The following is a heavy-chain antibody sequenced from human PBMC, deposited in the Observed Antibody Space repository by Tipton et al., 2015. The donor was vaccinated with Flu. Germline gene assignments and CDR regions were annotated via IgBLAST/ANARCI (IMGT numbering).Heavy chain of an antibody. J-gene: IGHJ4*02. CDR2: IYHSGST. CDR3: ARGRQWLASVDY. Sequence: LRLSCAVSGYSISSGYYWGWIRQPPGKGLEWIGSIYHSGSTYYNPSLKSRVTISVDTSKNQFSLKLSSVTAADTAMYYCARGRQWLASVDYWGQGTLVTVSS. CDR1: GYSISSGYY. V-gene: IGHV4-38-2*01. D-gene: IGHD6-19*01.